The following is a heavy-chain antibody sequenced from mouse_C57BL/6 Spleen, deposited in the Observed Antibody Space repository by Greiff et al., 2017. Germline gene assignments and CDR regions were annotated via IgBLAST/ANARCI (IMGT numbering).Heavy chain of an antibody. CDR3: ARGGDYYGRRGFAY. Sequence: VKLMASGAELVKPGASVKISCKASGYAFSSYWMNWVKQRPGKGLAWIGQIYPGDGAPNYNGKFTGKATLPADKSSSTAYMQLRCMTSEDSAVYFCARGGDYYGRRGFAYWGQGTLVTVSA. CDR1: GYAFSSYW. CDR2: IYPGDGAP. J-gene: IGHJ3*01. D-gene: IGHD1-1*01. V-gene: IGHV1-80*01.